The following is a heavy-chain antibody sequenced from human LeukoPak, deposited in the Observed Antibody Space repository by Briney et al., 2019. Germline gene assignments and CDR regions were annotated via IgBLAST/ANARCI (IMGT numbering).Heavy chain of an antibody. J-gene: IGHJ5*02. D-gene: IGHD3-22*01. CDR2: INAGNGNT. CDR1: GYTFTGYY. Sequence: AASVKVSCKASGYTFTGYYMHWVRQAPGQRLEWMGWINAGNGNTKYSQKFQGRVTITRDTSASTGYMELSSLTSEDTAVYYCARDRYYDSNGYYRFDPWGQGTLVTVSS. CDR3: ARDRYYDSNGYYRFDP. V-gene: IGHV1-3*01.